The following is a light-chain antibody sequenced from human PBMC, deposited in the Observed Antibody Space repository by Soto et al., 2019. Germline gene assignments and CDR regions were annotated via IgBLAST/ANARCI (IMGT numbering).Light chain of an antibody. CDR3: QQYNNWPWT. Sequence: EIVLTQSPATLSLSPGERATLSCRASQSISSYLAWYQQKLGQAPRLLIYGASTRATDIPARFGGSGSGTEFTLTISSLQSEDFAVYYCQQYNNWPWTFGQGTKVDIK. J-gene: IGKJ1*01. CDR2: GAS. V-gene: IGKV3-15*01. CDR1: QSISSY.